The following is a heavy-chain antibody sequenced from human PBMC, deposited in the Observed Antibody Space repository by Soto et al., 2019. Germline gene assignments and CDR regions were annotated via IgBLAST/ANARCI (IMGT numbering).Heavy chain of an antibody. J-gene: IGHJ6*02. CDR2: INAGNGNT. CDR1: GYTFTSYA. Sequence: QVQLVQSGAEVKKPGASVKVSCKASGYTFTSYAMHWVRQAPGQRLEWMGWINAGNGNTKYSQKFQGRVTITRDTSASTAYMELSSLRSEDTAVYYCAIPRDYDSSGYYSLYYYYGMDVWGQGTTVTVSS. CDR3: AIPRDYDSSGYYSLYYYYGMDV. D-gene: IGHD3-22*01. V-gene: IGHV1-3*01.